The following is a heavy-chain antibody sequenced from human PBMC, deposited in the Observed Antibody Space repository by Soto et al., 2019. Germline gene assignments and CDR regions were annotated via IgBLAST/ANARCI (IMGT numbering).Heavy chain of an antibody. CDR2: ISSSGSYI. D-gene: IGHD3-3*01. CDR3: ARSITMWGMDV. Sequence: KPGGSLRLSCAAADFIFESYTMNWVRQAPGKGLEWVASISSSGSYISYADSLKGRFTISRDNPRKSLFLQMGTLRVEDTAVYFCARSITMWGMDVWGQGTTVTVSS. J-gene: IGHJ6*02. CDR1: DFIFESYT. V-gene: IGHV3-21*01.